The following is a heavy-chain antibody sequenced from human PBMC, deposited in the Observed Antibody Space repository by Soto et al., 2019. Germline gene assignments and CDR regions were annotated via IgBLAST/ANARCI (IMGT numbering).Heavy chain of an antibody. J-gene: IGHJ3*02. CDR2: IWYDGSNK. V-gene: IGHV3-33*01. CDR3: ASFFWDDAFDI. Sequence: GGSLRLSCAASGFTFSSYGMHWVRQAPGKGLEWVAVIWYDGSNKYYADSVKGRFTISRDNSKNTLYLQMNSLRAEDTAVYYCASFFWDDAFDIWGQGTMVTVSS. D-gene: IGHD1-26*01. CDR1: GFTFSSYG.